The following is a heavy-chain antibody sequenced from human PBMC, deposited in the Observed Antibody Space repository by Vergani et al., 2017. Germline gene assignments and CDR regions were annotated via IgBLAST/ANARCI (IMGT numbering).Heavy chain of an antibody. CDR1: GFTFSDYG. CDR2: IRYDGNNK. J-gene: IGHJ4*02. D-gene: IGHD3-16*02. Sequence: QVYLVESGGGVVQPGGSLRLSCAASGFTFSDYGIHWVRQAPGKGLEWVTFIRYDGNNKYYADSVKGRFTISRDISKNMVYLQMNYLKTEDTAVYYCARSSVRLYYYFQSWWQGTLVTVSS. V-gene: IGHV3-30*02. CDR3: ARSSVRLYYYFQS.